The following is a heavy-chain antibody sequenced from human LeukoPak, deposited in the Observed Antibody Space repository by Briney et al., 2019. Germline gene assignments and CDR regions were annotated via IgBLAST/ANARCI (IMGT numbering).Heavy chain of an antibody. Sequence: PSETLSLTCSVSGVFISDGDYYWAWIRQPPGKGLEWIGNIYYSGSTYYNPSLKSRVTISVDTSKNQFSLKLSSVTAADTAVYYCARGSYDFWSGYYWIDYWGQGTLVTVSS. CDR3: ARGSYDFWSGYYWIDY. D-gene: IGHD3-3*01. CDR1: GVFISDGDYY. J-gene: IGHJ4*02. CDR2: IYYSGST. V-gene: IGHV4-30-4*08.